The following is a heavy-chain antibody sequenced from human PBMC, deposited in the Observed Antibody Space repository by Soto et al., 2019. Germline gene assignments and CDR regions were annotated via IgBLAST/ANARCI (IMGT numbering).Heavy chain of an antibody. CDR1: GYTFTSYD. V-gene: IGHV1-8*01. Sequence: QVQLVQSGAEVKKPGASVKVSCKASGYTFTSYDINWVRQATGQGLEWMGWMNPNSGNTGYAQKFQGRVTMTRNTPLSTTQMELGNLRSGDHAVEYWQVLRFFDWVFSGGMDVWGQGTTVTVSS. J-gene: IGHJ6*02. CDR2: MNPNSGNT. CDR3: QVLRFFDWVFSGGMDV. D-gene: IGHD3-9*01.